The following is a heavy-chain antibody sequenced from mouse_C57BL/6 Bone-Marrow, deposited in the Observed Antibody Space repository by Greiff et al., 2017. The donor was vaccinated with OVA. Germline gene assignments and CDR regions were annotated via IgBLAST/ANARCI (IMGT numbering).Heavy chain of an antibody. V-gene: IGHV7-1*01. Sequence: EVQLVESGGGLVQSGRSLRLSCATSGFTFSDFYMEWVRQAPGKGLEWIAASRNKANDYTTEYSASVKGRFIVSRDTSQSILYLQMNALRAEDTAIYYCARDAYGPYAMDYWGQGTSVTVSS. CDR3: ARDAYGPYAMDY. CDR1: GFTFSDFY. CDR2: SRNKANDYTT. J-gene: IGHJ4*01. D-gene: IGHD1-1*02.